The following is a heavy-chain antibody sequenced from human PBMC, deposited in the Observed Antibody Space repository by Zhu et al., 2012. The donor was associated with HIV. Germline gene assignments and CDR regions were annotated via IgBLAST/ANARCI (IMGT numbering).Heavy chain of an antibody. J-gene: IGHJ2*01. D-gene: IGHD3-10*01. CDR3: ARGRVLPPFDL. CDR2: SYYSGTI. V-gene: IGHV4-39*01. Sequence: QVQLQESGPGLVKPSETLSLTCTVSGDSIRSSTYYWGWIRQPPGKGLEWIGSSYYSGTIYYNPALKSRVTISVDPSKNQFSLKMSSVTAAGTAVYYCARGRVLPPFDLWGRGTLVPVSS. CDR1: GDSIRSSTYY.